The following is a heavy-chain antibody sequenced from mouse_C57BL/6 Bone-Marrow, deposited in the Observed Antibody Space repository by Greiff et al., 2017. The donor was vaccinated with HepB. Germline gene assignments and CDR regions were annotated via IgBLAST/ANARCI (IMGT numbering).Heavy chain of an antibody. V-gene: IGHV1-50*01. CDR1: GYTFTSYW. CDR3: ARDSSGYAPY. CDR2: IDPSDSYT. Sequence: QVQLQQSGAELVKPGASVKLSCKASGYTFTSYWMQWVKQRPGQGLEWIGEIDPSDSYTNYNQKFKGKATLTVDTSSSTAYMQLSSLTSEDSAVYYCARDSSGYAPYWGQGTLVTVSA. J-gene: IGHJ3*01. D-gene: IGHD3-2*02.